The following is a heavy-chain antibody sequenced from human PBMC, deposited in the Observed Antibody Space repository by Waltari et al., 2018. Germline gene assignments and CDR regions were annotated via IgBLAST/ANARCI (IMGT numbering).Heavy chain of an antibody. V-gene: IGHV3-33*01. Sequence: QVQLVESGGGVVQPGRSLRLSCAASGFTFSSYGMNWVRPAPGKGLEGVAVIWYDGSNKYYADSVKGRFTISRDNSKNTLYLQMNSLRAEDTAVYYCARDRTVDLDYWGQGTLVTVSS. J-gene: IGHJ4*02. CDR3: ARDRTVDLDY. D-gene: IGHD4-4*01. CDR1: GFTFSSYG. CDR2: IWYDGSNK.